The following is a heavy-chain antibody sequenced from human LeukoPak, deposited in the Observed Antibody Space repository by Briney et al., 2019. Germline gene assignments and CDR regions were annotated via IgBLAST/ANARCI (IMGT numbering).Heavy chain of an antibody. CDR3: SRSLDY. V-gene: IGHV3-7*01. J-gene: IGHJ4*02. Sequence: GGSLRLSCAASGFPFSGYWMDWVRQAPGKGMEWVANIEEDGSERYYADSVKGRFTISRDNAKNSLYLQMNSLRAEDMAVYYCSRSLDYLGQGALVTVSS. CDR1: GFPFSGYW. CDR2: IEEDGSER.